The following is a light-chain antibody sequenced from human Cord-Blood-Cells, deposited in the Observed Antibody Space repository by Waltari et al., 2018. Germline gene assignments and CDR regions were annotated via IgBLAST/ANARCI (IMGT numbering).Light chain of an antibody. J-gene: IGLJ3*02. CDR3: AAWDDSLNGRV. Sequence: QSVLTQPPSASGTPGQRVTISCSGSSSNIGSNTVNWYQQLPGTAPKLLIYSNNQRPSGFPGRFSGSKSGTSASLAISGLQSEDEADYYCAAWDDSLNGRVFGGGTKLTVL. CDR2: SNN. V-gene: IGLV1-44*01. CDR1: SSNIGSNT.